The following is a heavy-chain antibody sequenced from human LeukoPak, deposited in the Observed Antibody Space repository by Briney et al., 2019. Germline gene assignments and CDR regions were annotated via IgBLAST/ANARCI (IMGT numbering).Heavy chain of an antibody. V-gene: IGHV4-38-2*01. CDR2: IYHSGST. J-gene: IGHJ2*01. CDR3: ARREGGTSYFDF. Sequence: SETLSLTCAVSGYFISTGSFWGWIRQPPGKGLEWIGAIYHSGSTYYNPSLKSRATLSVDTSRNQFSLKMGSVTAADTALYYCARREGGTSYFDFWGRGTLVTVSS. D-gene: IGHD1-26*01. CDR1: GYFISTGSF.